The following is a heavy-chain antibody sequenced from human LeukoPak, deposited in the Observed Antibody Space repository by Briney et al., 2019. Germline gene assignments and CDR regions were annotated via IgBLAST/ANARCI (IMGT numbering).Heavy chain of an antibody. V-gene: IGHV4-61*02. Sequence: SETLSLTCTVSGGSISSGSYYWGWIRQPAGKGLEWIGRIYTSGSTNYNSSLKSRVTISVDTSKNQFSLKLSSVTAADTAVYYCARATMLRDFDYWGQGTLVTVSS. J-gene: IGHJ4*02. CDR3: ARATMLRDFDY. D-gene: IGHD3-10*01. CDR2: IYTSGST. CDR1: GGSISSGSYY.